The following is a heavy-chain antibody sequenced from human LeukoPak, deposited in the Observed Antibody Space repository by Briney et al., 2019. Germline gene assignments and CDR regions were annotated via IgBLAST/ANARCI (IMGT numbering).Heavy chain of an antibody. CDR3: ASHYYDSSGYTILFDY. V-gene: IGHV4-59*01. CDR2: IHYSGST. CDR1: GGSISPYY. J-gene: IGHJ4*02. Sequence: SETLSLTCTVSGGSISPYYWSWIRQPPGKGLEWIGYIHYSGSTNYNPSLKSRVSMSVDTSKNQFSLKLNSVTAADTAVYYCASHYYDSSGYTILFDYWGQGTLVTVSS. D-gene: IGHD3-22*01.